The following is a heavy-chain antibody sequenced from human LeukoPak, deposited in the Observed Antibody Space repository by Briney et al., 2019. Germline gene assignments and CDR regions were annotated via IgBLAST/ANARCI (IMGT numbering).Heavy chain of an antibody. CDR3: ARVPPRGAAGPGNAFDI. J-gene: IGHJ3*02. CDR2: IYYSGST. CDR1: GYFISSSYY. D-gene: IGHD6-13*01. V-gene: IGHV4-38-2*02. Sequence: PSETLSLTCTVSGYFISSSYYWGWIRQPPGKGLEWVGSIYYSGSTYYNPSLKSRVTISVDTSKNQFSLKLSSVTAADTAVYYCARVPPRGAAGPGNAFDIWGQGTMVTVSS.